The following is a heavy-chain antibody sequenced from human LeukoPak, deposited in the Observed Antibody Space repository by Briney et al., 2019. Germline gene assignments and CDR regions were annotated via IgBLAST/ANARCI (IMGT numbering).Heavy chain of an antibody. D-gene: IGHD2-2*01. CDR1: GFTLSIYG. CDR2: IWYDGSNK. CDR3: ARGGACSRTSCYTYFDY. V-gene: IGHV3-33*01. Sequence: GGSLRLSCAASGFTLSIYGMHWVRQAPGKGLEWVATIWYDGSNKYYADSVQGRFTISRDNSKNTLYLQMSSPRAEDTAVYYCARGGACSRTSCYTYFDYWGQGTLVTVSS. J-gene: IGHJ4*02.